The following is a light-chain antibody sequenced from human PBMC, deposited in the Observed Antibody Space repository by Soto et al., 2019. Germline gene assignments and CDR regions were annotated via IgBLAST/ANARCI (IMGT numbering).Light chain of an antibody. Sequence: DIQLTQSPSFLSASVGDRVTITCRASQGISSYLAWYQQKPGKAPKLLIYAASTLQYGVPSRFSGSGSGTEFTLTISSLQPEDFATYYCQQVNSYPRAFGQGTKVEIK. CDR1: QGISSY. J-gene: IGKJ1*01. V-gene: IGKV1-9*01. CDR3: QQVNSYPRA. CDR2: AAS.